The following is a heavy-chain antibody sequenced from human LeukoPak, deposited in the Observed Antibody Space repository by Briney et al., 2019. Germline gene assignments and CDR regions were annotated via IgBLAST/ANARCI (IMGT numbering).Heavy chain of an antibody. D-gene: IGHD3-10*01. CDR3: ARQDGSGIYYFDY. CDR1: GTGLTFYW. J-gene: IGHJ4*02. Sequence: GGPLKTSFRGLGTGLTFYWMGGGGRRPGKGWEGRGIIYPGDSDTRYSPSFQGQVTISADKSTSTAYLQWNTLKASDTAMYYCARQDGSGIYYFDYWGQGTLVTVSS. V-gene: IGHV5-51*01. CDR2: IYPGDSDT.